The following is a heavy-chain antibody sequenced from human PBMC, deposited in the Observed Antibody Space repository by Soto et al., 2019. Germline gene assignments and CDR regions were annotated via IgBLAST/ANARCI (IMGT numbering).Heavy chain of an antibody. CDR2: INHSGST. CDR3: ARGTPVTVVGVVIGNYYGMYV. D-gene: IGHD3-3*01. CDR1: GGSFSGYY. V-gene: IGHV4-34*01. J-gene: IGHJ6*01. Sequence: PSETLSLTCAVYGGSFSGYYWSWIRQPPGKGLEWIGDINHSGSTNYNPSLKSRVTISVDTSKNQFSLKRSSVTAADTAVYYCARGTPVTVVGVVIGNYYGMYVWGQQTTVTVSS.